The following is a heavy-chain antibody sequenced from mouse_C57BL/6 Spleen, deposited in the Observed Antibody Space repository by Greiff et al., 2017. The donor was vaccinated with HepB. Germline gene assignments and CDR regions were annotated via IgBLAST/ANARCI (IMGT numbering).Heavy chain of an antibody. CDR1: GFTFTDYE. Sequence: VQLQQSGAELVRPGASVKLSCTASGFTFTDYEMHWVKQTPVHGLEWIGMIDPEDGDTVYTPKFQGKAILTADTSSSTAYMQLSSLTSEDTAVYYCTTELGRDYFDYWGQGTTLTVSS. CDR3: TTELGRDYFDY. J-gene: IGHJ2*01. CDR2: IDPEDGDT. D-gene: IGHD4-1*01. V-gene: IGHV14-1*01.